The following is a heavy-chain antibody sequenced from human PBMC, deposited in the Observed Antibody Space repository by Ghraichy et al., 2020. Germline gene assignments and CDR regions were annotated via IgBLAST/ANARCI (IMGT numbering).Heavy chain of an antibody. Sequence: SETLSLTCNVSGGSISGYYWSWIRQPPKKGLEWIGYVSYSGSTNYNPSLKSRVTISVDTSKNQFSLKLNSVTAAATAVYFCARRTPTPGYFDSWGQGTLVTVSS. CDR1: GGSISGYY. CDR2: VSYSGST. V-gene: IGHV4-59*08. CDR3: ARRTPTPGYFDS. J-gene: IGHJ4*02. D-gene: IGHD1-14*01.